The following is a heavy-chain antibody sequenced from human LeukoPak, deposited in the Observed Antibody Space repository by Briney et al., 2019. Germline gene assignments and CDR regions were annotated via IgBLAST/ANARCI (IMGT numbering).Heavy chain of an antibody. Sequence: SVKVSCKASGGTFSSYAISWVRQAPGQGLEWMGGIIPIFGTANYAQKFQGRVTITADKSTSTAYMELSSLRSEDTAVYYCARETCSSTSCYAGRDAFDIWGQGTMVTVSS. CDR2: IIPIFGTA. V-gene: IGHV1-69*06. D-gene: IGHD2-2*01. CDR3: ARETCSSTSCYAGRDAFDI. J-gene: IGHJ3*02. CDR1: GGTFSSYA.